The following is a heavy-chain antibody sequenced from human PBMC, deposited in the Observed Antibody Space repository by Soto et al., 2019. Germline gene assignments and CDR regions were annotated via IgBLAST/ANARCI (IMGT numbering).Heavy chain of an antibody. J-gene: IGHJ6*02. Sequence: ASVTVSCKASVYTFSNYGISWVRQGPGQGLEWMGWISGYNGNTHYEEKVQDRIKMTTDTSTSTTYLELRSLRSDDTAVYFCARDPGFGFGYSYAFAMDVWGQGTTVTVSS. D-gene: IGHD5-18*01. CDR1: VYTFSNYG. CDR2: ISGYNGNT. CDR3: ARDPGFGFGYSYAFAMDV. V-gene: IGHV1-18*01.